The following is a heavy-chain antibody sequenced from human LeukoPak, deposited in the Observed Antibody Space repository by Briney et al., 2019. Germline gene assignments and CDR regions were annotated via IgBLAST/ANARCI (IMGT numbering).Heavy chain of an antibody. CDR1: GFTFSSYE. CDR2: ISSSGSTI. J-gene: IGHJ4*02. CDR3: AKDRRAGSYDY. D-gene: IGHD3-10*01. Sequence: GGSLRLSCAASGFTFSSYEMNWVRQAPGKGLEWVSYISSSGSTIYYADSVKGRFTISRDNSKNTLYLQMNSLRAEDTAVYYCAKDRRAGSYDYWGQGTLVTVSS. V-gene: IGHV3-48*03.